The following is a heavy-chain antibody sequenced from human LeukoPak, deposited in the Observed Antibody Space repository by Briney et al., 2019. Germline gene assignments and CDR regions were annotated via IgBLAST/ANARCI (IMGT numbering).Heavy chain of an antibody. CDR1: GGSISSYY. CDR2: IYYSGST. D-gene: IGHD6-19*01. CDR3: ARVAQKLERIVVAGTSEWRANWFFDL. Sequence: SETLSLTCTVSGGSISSYYWSWIRQPPGKGLEWIGYIYYSGSTNYNPSLKSRVTISVDTSKNQFSLKLRSVTAADTAVYYCARVAQKLERIVVAGTSEWRANWFFDLWGRGTLVTVSS. V-gene: IGHV4-59*12. J-gene: IGHJ2*01.